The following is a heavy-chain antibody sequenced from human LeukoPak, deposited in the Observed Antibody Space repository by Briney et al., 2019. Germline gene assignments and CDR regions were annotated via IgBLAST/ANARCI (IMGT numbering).Heavy chain of an antibody. CDR1: GFTFSSYW. CDR3: AKIGRFGEGDY. Sequence: GGSLRLSCAASGFTFSSYWMSWVRQAPGKGLEWVANIKQDGSEEYYVDSVKGRFTISRDNSKKTLYLQMNSLRAEDTAVYYCAKIGRFGEGDYWGQGTLVTVSS. V-gene: IGHV3-7*01. J-gene: IGHJ4*02. CDR2: IKQDGSEE. D-gene: IGHD3-10*01.